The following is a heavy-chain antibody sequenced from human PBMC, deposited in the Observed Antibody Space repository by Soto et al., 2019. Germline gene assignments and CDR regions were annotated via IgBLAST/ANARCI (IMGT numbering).Heavy chain of an antibody. D-gene: IGHD2-15*01. Sequence: QVQIVQSGAEVKTPGASVKVSCKASGYTFTNYGIHWVRQKPGQRLEWMSWINAGNGNTQYSQDSKDKVTITRDTSENTASLELSSLRFEDTALYYCERDCSGDGCYVGSLDHWGQGTLVTVSS. CDR1: GYTFTNYG. CDR3: ERDCSGDGCYVGSLDH. J-gene: IGHJ4*02. CDR2: INAGNGNT. V-gene: IGHV1-3*01.